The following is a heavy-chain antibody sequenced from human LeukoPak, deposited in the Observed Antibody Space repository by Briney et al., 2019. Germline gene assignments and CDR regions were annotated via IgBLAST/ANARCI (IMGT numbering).Heavy chain of an antibody. Sequence: PAGSLRLSCAASGFTFSSYWMSWVRQAPGKGLEWVANIKQDGSEKYYVDSVKGRFTISRDNAKNSLYLQMNSLRAEDTAVYYCARGLGARYNWNYATPTLFDYWGQGTLVTVSS. D-gene: IGHD1-7*01. J-gene: IGHJ4*02. CDR1: GFTFSSYW. CDR2: IKQDGSEK. CDR3: ARGLGARYNWNYATPTLFDY. V-gene: IGHV3-7*04.